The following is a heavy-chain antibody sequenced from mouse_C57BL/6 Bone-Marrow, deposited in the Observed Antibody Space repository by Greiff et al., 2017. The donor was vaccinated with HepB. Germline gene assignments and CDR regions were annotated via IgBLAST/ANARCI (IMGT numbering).Heavy chain of an antibody. CDR2: IDPSDSYT. V-gene: IGHV1-59*01. CDR1: GYTFTSYW. CDR3: AREGRWFCFDY. Sequence: VQLQQPGAELVRPGTSVKLSCKASGYTFTSYWMHWVKQRPGQGLEWIGVIDPSDSYTNYNQKFKGKATLTVDTSSSTAYMQLSSLTSEDSAVYYCAREGRWFCFDYWGQGTTLTVSS. D-gene: IGHD2-3*01. J-gene: IGHJ2*01.